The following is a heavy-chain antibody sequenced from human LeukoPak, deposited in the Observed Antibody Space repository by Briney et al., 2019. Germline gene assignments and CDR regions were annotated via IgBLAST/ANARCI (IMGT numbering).Heavy chain of an antibody. J-gene: IGHJ4*02. CDR2: ILYDGSKK. CDR3: AKTDTAMIRSYYFDY. D-gene: IGHD5-18*01. CDR1: GFTFSSYG. V-gene: IGHV3-30*18. Sequence: GGSLRLSCAASGFTFSSYGMHWVRQAPGKGLEWVAVILYDGSKKHYADSVKGRFTISRDNSKSTLYLQMNDLRTEDTAVYYCAKTDTAMIRSYYFDYWGQGTLVTVSP.